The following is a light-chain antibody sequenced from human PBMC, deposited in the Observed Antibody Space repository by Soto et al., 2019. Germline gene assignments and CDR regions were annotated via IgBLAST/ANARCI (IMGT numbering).Light chain of an antibody. J-gene: IGKJ3*01. CDR2: AAS. Sequence: IPMTQSPSSLSASVGDRVTITCRASQSIGNFLNWYQQRPGKAPKLLIYAASSLESGVPSRFSGSGSVTDFTLTISSLQPEDFATYYCQQLDSYPRTFGPGTTVDIK. CDR1: QSIGNF. CDR3: QQLDSYPRT. V-gene: IGKV1-13*02.